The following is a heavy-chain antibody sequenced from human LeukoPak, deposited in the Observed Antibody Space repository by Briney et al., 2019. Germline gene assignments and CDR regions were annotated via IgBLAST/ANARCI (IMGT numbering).Heavy chain of an antibody. Sequence: SETLSLTCAVYGGSFSGYYWSWLRQPPGKGLEWIGSIYHSGNTYYNPSLKSRVTISVDTSKNQFSLKLSSVTAADTAVYYCARAGYGDSDFDYWGQGTLVTVSS. CDR1: GGSFSGYY. J-gene: IGHJ4*02. CDR2: IYHSGNT. CDR3: ARAGYGDSDFDY. D-gene: IGHD4-17*01. V-gene: IGHV4-34*01.